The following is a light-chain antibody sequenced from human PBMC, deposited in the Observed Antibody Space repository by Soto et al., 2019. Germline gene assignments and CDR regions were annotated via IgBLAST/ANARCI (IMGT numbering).Light chain of an antibody. CDR1: QTVSSNF. J-gene: IGKJ1*01. CDR2: DTS. V-gene: IGKV3-20*01. CDR3: QQYGSSLPWT. Sequence: EFVLTQSPGTLSLSPGERATLSCRASQTVSSNFLAWYQQKPGQAPRLLIYDTSSRATGIPDRFSGSGSGTDFTLTISILEPEDFAVYYCQQYGSSLPWTFGQGTKVDIK.